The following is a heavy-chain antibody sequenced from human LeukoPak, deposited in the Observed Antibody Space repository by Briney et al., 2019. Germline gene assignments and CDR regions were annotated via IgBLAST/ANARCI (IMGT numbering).Heavy chain of an antibody. J-gene: IGHJ4*02. CDR1: GYSISSGYY. V-gene: IGHV4-38-2*02. CDR3: ARAPVEMASRFDY. Sequence: PSETLSLTCTVSGYSISSGYYWGWIRQPPGKGLEWIGEVNHSGSTNYNPSLKSRVTISVDTSKNQLSLKLTSVTAADTAVYYCARAPVEMASRFDYWGQGTLVTVSS. CDR2: VNHSGST. D-gene: IGHD5-24*01.